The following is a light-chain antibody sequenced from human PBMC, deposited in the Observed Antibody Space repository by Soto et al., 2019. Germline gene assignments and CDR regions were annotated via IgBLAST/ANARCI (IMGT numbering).Light chain of an antibody. CDR3: QQRSNWHPT. Sequence: EIVLTHSPGTLSLSPGERATLSCRASQRISNNWLAWYRQNPGQAPRLLIYDASSRATGIPDRFSGSGSGKDFTVTISSLDPEDFAVYYCQQRSNWHPTVGGGTKVDIQ. V-gene: IGKV3D-20*02. CDR2: DAS. CDR1: QRISNNW. J-gene: IGKJ4*01.